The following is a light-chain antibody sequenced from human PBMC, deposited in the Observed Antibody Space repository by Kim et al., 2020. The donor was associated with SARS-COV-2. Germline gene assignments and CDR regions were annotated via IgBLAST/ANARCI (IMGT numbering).Light chain of an antibody. Sequence: QPVLTQSPSASASLGAPVKVTCTLSSGHTNYAIAWHQQQPGKGPRFLMKVNSDGSHIKGDGIPDRFSGSTSGAERYLIISSLQSEDEADYYCQTWGTGTLVFGGGTKVTVL. CDR2: VNSDGSH. CDR3: QTWGTGTLV. J-gene: IGLJ2*01. CDR1: SGHTNYA. V-gene: IGLV4-69*01.